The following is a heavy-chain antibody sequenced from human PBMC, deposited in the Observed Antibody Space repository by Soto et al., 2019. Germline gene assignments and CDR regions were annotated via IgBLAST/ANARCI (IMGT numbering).Heavy chain of an antibody. CDR2: IIPIFGTA. D-gene: IGHD4-4*01. CDR3: ARASFHITREDSNYEYYYYGMDV. V-gene: IGHV1-69*01. CDR1: GGTFSSYA. J-gene: IGHJ6*02. Sequence: QVQLVQSGAEVKKPGSSVKVSCKASGGTFSSYAISWVRQAPGQGLEWMGGIIPIFGTANYAQKFQGRVTITADESTSTAYMELSSLRSEDTAVYYCARASFHITREDSNYEYYYYGMDVWGQGTTVTVSS.